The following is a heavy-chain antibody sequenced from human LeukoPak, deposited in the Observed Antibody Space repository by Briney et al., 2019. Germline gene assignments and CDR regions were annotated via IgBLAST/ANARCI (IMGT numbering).Heavy chain of an antibody. Sequence: SETLSLTCTVSGGSISSYYWSWIRQPPGKGLEWIGYIYYSGSTNYNPSLKSRVTISVDTSKNQFSLKLSSVTAADTAVYYCARQGMETQFDYWGQGTLVTVPS. J-gene: IGHJ4*02. CDR2: IYYSGST. V-gene: IGHV4-59*08. CDR1: GGSISSYY. CDR3: ARQGMETQFDY. D-gene: IGHD1-1*01.